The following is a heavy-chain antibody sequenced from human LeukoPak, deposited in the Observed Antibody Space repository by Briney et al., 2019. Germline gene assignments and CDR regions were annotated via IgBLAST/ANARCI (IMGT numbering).Heavy chain of an antibody. CDR1: GFTFSSFA. Sequence: QTGGSLRLSCTASGFTFSSFAMTWVRQAPGKGLEWVSAISGSGSTTYYADSVRGRFTISRDNSKNTLYLQMNSLRAEDMSICCCAKGPRIVYSSSWFDPWGQGTLVIVSS. V-gene: IGHV3-23*01. CDR3: AKGPRIVYSSSWFDP. D-gene: IGHD2-8*01. CDR2: ISGSGSTT. J-gene: IGHJ5*02.